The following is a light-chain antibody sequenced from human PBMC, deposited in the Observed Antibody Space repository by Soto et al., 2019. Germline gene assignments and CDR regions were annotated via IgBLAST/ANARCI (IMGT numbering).Light chain of an antibody. J-gene: IGLJ1*01. CDR3: ATWDDSLDGYF. V-gene: IGLV1-44*01. Sequence: QSVLTQSPSASGTPGQGVTISCSGRSSNIGSNSVSWYQHLPGTAPKLVIYYTSRRPSGVPDRFSGSKSGTSASLAISGLQSEHEADYYCATWDDSLDGYFFGTGTKLTVL. CDR2: YTS. CDR1: SSNIGSNS.